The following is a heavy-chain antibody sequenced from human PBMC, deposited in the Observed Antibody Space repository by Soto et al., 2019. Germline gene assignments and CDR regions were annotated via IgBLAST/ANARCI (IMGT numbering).Heavy chain of an antibody. CDR3: ATGYYGSGRPDFDY. CDR2: ISSSATYI. D-gene: IGHD3-10*01. Sequence: GGSLRLSCGASGFTFYTYWMNWVRQAPGKGLEWVSSISSSATYIDYADSVKGRFTISRDNAKSSLYLQMNSLRAEDTAVYYCATGYYGSGRPDFDYWGQGTLVTVSS. CDR1: GFTFYTYW. J-gene: IGHJ4*02. V-gene: IGHV3-21*06.